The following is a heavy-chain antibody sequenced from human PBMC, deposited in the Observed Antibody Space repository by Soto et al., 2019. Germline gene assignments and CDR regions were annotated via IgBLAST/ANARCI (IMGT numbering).Heavy chain of an antibody. CDR2: NSWNSGSR. Sequence: GGSLSLSCASSGGPFNEYSLLWVRHAPEKGLDWVSGNSWNSGSRGYADSVKGRFTISRDNAKNSLYLQMNSLRAEDTALYYCAKGLSDIVVVVAATYYFDYWGQGTLVTVSS. CDR3: AKGLSDIVVVVAATYYFDY. V-gene: IGHV3-9*01. CDR1: GGPFNEYS. D-gene: IGHD2-15*01. J-gene: IGHJ4*02.